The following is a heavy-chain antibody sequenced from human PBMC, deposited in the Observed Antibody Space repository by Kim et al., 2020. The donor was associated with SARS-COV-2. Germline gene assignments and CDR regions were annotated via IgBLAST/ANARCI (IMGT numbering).Heavy chain of an antibody. Sequence: GESLKISCKGSGYSFTSYWISWVRQRPGKGLEWMGRIDPSDSYINYSPSFQGHVTISADKSISTAYLQWSSLKASDTAMYYCARLLEYYGSGSYKANWFDPWGQGTLVTVSS. CDR2: IDPSDSYI. CDR1: GYSFTSYW. V-gene: IGHV5-10-1*01. CDR3: ARLLEYYGSGSYKANWFDP. D-gene: IGHD3-10*01. J-gene: IGHJ5*02.